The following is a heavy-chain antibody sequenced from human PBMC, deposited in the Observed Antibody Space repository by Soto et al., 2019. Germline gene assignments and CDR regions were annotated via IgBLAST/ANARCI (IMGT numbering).Heavy chain of an antibody. J-gene: IGHJ4*02. V-gene: IGHV3-7*01. CDR1: GFIFSSYW. D-gene: IGHD6-13*01. CDR3: AREGILAAVDD. Sequence: GESLKISCAASGFIFSSYWMSWVRQAPGKGLEWVANIKQDGSKKNYVDSVKGRFTISRDNAKSSLSLQMNSLRAEDTAVYFCAREGILAAVDDWGQGTLVTVSS. CDR2: IKQDGSKK.